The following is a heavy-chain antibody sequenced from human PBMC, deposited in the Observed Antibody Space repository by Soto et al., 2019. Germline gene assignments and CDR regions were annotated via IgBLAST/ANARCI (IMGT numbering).Heavy chain of an antibody. V-gene: IGHV4-61*01. D-gene: IGHD3-3*01. CDR3: ARGLRFLEEAY. CDR1: GDTISTGCYT. Sequence: PSETLSLTCDVSGDTISTGCYTWAWIRQPPGKGLEWIGYIYYSGSTNYNPSLKSRVTISVDTSKNQFSLKLSSVTAADTAVYYCARGLRFLEEAYWGQGTLVTVSS. CDR2: IYYSGST. J-gene: IGHJ4*02.